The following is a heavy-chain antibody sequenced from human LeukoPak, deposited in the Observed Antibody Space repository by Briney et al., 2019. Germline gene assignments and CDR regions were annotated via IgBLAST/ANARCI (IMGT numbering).Heavy chain of an antibody. CDR1: GGSISSSSYY. CDR3: ARDLRYYYGSGSYENWFDP. CDR2: IYYSGST. J-gene: IGHJ5*02. V-gene: IGHV4-39*07. D-gene: IGHD3-10*01. Sequence: SETLSLTCTVSGGSISSSSYYWGWIRQPPGTGLEWIGSIYYSGSTYYNPSLKSRVTISVDTSKNQFSLKLSSVTAADTAVYYWARDLRYYYGSGSYENWFDPWGQGTLVTVSS.